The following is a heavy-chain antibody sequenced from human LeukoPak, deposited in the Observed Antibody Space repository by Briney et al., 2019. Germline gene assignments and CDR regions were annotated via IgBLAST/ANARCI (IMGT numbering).Heavy chain of an antibody. Sequence: GGSLRLSCAASGFTFSSYAMHWVRQAPGKGLEWVAVISYDGSNKYYADSVKGRFTISRDNSKNTLYLQMNSLRAEDTAVYYCAKDVGQQLVRGAGFDYWGQGTLVTVSS. CDR1: GFTFSSYA. V-gene: IGHV3-30-3*01. D-gene: IGHD6-13*01. J-gene: IGHJ4*02. CDR3: AKDVGQQLVRGAGFDY. CDR2: ISYDGSNK.